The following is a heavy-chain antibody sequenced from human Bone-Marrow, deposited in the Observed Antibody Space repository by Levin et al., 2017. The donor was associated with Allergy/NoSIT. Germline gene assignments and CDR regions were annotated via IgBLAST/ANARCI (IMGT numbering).Heavy chain of an antibody. CDR3: AKDIGFLEWLGTDV. J-gene: IGHJ6*02. D-gene: IGHD3-3*01. CDR1: GFTFDDYA. Sequence: SCAASGFTFDDYAMHWVRQAPGKGLEWVSGISWNSGSIGYADSVKGRFTISRDNAKNSLYLQMNSLRAEDTALYYCAKDIGFLEWLGTDVWGQGTTVTVSS. CDR2: ISWNSGSI. V-gene: IGHV3-9*01.